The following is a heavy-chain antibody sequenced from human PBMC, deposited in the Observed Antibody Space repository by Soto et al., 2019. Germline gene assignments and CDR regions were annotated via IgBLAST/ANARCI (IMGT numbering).Heavy chain of an antibody. CDR1: GGSFSGYY. CDR2: INHSGST. J-gene: IGHJ4*02. V-gene: IGHV4-34*01. Sequence: QVQLQQWGAGLLKPSETLSLTCAVYGGSFSGYYWNWIRQPPGKGLEWIGEINHSGSTNYNPSLKSRVTLSVDTSKNPCSLKLSSVTAADTAVYYCARGWGRIFDYWGQGTLVTVSS. CDR3: ARGWGRIFDY. D-gene: IGHD7-27*01.